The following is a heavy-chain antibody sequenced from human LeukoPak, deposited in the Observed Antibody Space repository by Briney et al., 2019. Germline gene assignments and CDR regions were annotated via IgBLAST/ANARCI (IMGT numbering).Heavy chain of an antibody. CDR2: IKSKTDGGTT. CDR1: GFTFSNAW. CDR3: TTELPETYYYDSSGYQTDY. D-gene: IGHD3-22*01. Sequence: GGSLRLSCAASGFTFSNAWMSWVRLAPGKGLEWVGRIKSKTDGGTTDYAAPVKGRFTISRDDSKNTPYLQMNSLKTEDTAVYYCTTELPETYYYDSSGYQTDYWGQGTLVTVSS. V-gene: IGHV3-15*01. J-gene: IGHJ4*02.